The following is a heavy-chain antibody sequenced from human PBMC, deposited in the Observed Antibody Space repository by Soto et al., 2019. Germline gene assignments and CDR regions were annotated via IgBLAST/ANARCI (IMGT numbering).Heavy chain of an antibody. CDR2: ISDSGDNI. D-gene: IGHD6-19*01. Sequence: PGGSLRLSCAASGFTFSSYAMSWVRQAPGKGLEWVSIISDSGDNIYYADSVKGRFTISRDNSKNTLYLQMNSLRAEDTAVYYCAKDEILVARIVYYYGMDVWGQGTTVTVSS. V-gene: IGHV3-23*01. J-gene: IGHJ6*02. CDR1: GFTFSSYA. CDR3: AKDEILVARIVYYYGMDV.